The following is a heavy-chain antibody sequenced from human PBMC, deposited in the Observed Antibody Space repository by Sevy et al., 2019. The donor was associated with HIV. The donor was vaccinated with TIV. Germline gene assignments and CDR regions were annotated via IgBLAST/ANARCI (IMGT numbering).Heavy chain of an antibody. V-gene: IGHV1-46*01. CDR3: ARGPRIAVAGREIDY. J-gene: IGHJ4*02. D-gene: IGHD6-19*01. Sequence: ASVKVSCKASGYTFTSYYMHWVRQAPGQGLEWMGIINPSGGSTSYAQKFQGRVTMTRDTSTGTVYMELGSLRSEDTAVYYCARGPRIAVAGREIDYWGQGTLVTVSS. CDR1: GYTFTSYY. CDR2: INPSGGST.